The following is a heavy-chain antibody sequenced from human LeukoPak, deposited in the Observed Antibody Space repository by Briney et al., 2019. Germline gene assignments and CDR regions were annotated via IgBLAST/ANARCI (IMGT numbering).Heavy chain of an antibody. Sequence: SQTLSLTCTVSGGSISSGGYYWRWIRQHPGKGLEWIGYIYYSGSTYYNPSLKSRVTISVDTSKNQFSLKLSSVTAADTAVYYCARGPWQLVRVDYWGQGTLVTVSS. J-gene: IGHJ4*02. CDR3: ARGPWQLVRVDY. D-gene: IGHD6-6*01. CDR2: IYYSGST. V-gene: IGHV4-31*03. CDR1: GGSISSGGYY.